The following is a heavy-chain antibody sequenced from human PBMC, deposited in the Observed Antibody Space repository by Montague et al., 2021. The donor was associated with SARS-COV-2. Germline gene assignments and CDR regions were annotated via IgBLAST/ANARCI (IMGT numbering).Heavy chain of an antibody. V-gene: IGHV3-21*01. J-gene: IGHJ6*02. CDR2: ISSSSSYI. Sequence: SLRLSCAASGFTFSSYSMNWVRQAPGKGLEWVSSISSSSSYIYYADSVKGRFTISRDNAKNSLYLQVNSLRAEDTAVYYCARDPLDYGLWSSGSYYNAYYYDYGMDVWGQGTTVTVSS. D-gene: IGHD3-10*01. CDR3: ARDPLDYGLWSSGSYYNAYYYDYGMDV. CDR1: GFTFSSYS.